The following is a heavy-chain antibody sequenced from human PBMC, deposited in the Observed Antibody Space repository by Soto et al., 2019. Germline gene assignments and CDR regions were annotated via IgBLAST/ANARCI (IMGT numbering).Heavy chain of an antibody. D-gene: IGHD2-2*01. V-gene: IGHV3-64D*06. CDR3: VKASSYCSSTSCYYYYYYGMDV. Sequence: PGGSLRLSCSASGFTFSSYAMHWVRRAPGKGLEYVSAISSNGGSTYYADSVKGRFTISRDNSKNTLYLQMSSLRAEDTAVYYCVKASSYCSSTSCYYYYYYGMDVWGQGTTVTVSS. J-gene: IGHJ6*02. CDR2: ISSNGGST. CDR1: GFTFSSYA.